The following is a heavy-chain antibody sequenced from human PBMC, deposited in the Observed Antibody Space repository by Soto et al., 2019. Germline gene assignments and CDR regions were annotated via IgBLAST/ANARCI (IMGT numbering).Heavy chain of an antibody. D-gene: IGHD3-16*01. CDR2: ISGSGGTT. Sequence: GGSLRLSCAASGFTFSSYAMSWVRQAPGKGLEWVSSISGSGGTTFYADSVKGRFTISRDNSKNTLYLQMNSLRAEDTAVYYCAKDWVRFDYWGQGTLVTVSS. CDR1: GFTFSSYA. J-gene: IGHJ4*02. CDR3: AKDWVRFDY. V-gene: IGHV3-23*01.